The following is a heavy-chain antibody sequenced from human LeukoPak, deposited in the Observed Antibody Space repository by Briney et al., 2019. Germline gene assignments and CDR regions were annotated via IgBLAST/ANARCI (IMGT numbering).Heavy chain of an antibody. CDR3: ARGGCSSTSCYINWFDP. J-gene: IGHJ5*02. CDR1: GGSISSGDYY. Sequence: SQTLSLTCTVSGGSISSGDYYWSWIRQPPGKGLEWIGYIYYSGSTYYNPSLKSRVTISVDTSKNQFSLKLSSVTAADTAVYYCARGGCSSTSCYINWFDPWGQGTLVTVSS. D-gene: IGHD2-2*02. V-gene: IGHV4-30-4*01. CDR2: IYYSGST.